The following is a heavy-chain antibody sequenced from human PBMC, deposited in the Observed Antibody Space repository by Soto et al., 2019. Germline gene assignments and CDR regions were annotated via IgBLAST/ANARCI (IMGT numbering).Heavy chain of an antibody. CDR2: INAGNGNT. J-gene: IGHJ4*02. CDR1: GYTFTSYA. V-gene: IGHV1-3*05. Sequence: QVQLVQSGAEEKKPGASVKVSCKASGYTFTSYAMHWVRQAPGQGLEWMGWINAGNGNTKHSQKLQGRVTITRDTSASTAYMELSSLRSEDTAVYYCARDVAAADYWGQGTLVTVSS. CDR3: ARDVAAADY. D-gene: IGHD6-13*01.